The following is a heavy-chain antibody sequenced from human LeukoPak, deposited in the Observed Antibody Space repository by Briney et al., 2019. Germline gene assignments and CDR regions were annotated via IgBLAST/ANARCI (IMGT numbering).Heavy chain of an antibody. CDR2: IKSKTDGGTT. CDR3: TTDFPFFWGGVAKIDY. J-gene: IGHJ4*02. V-gene: IGHV3-15*01. D-gene: IGHD3-16*01. CDR1: GFTFSNSW. Sequence: SGGSLRLSYASSGFTFSNSWMIWVRQAPGKGLEWVGRIKSKTDGGTTDYAAPVKGRFTISRDDSKNTLYLQMNSLKSEDTAVYYCTTDFPFFWGGVAKIDYWGQGTLVTVSS.